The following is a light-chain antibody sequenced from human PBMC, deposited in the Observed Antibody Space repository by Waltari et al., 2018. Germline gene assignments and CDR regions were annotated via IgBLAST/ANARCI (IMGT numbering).Light chain of an antibody. J-gene: IGKJ1*01. V-gene: IGKV1-5*03. CDR3: QQYNAYWT. Sequence: DIQVTQSPSTLSASVGDRVTITCRASQSIGNLLAWYQQKPGKAPKLLISKASTLEGGVPSRFSGSGSGTEFTHTISSLLPEDFATYYCQQYNAYWTFGQGTKVEIK. CDR1: QSIGNL. CDR2: KAS.